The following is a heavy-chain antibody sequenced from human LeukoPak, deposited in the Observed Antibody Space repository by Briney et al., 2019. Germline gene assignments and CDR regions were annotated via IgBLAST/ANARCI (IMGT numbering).Heavy chain of an antibody. V-gene: IGHV1-46*01. CDR3: ARGVSPLGELFPADY. J-gene: IGHJ4*02. Sequence: ASVKVSCKASGYTFTSYYMHWVRQAPGQGLEWMGIINPSGGSTSYAQKFQGRVTMTRDTSTSTVYMELSSLRSEDTAVYYCARGVSPLGELFPADYWGQGTLVTVSS. CDR1: GYTFTSYY. D-gene: IGHD3-16*01. CDR2: INPSGGST.